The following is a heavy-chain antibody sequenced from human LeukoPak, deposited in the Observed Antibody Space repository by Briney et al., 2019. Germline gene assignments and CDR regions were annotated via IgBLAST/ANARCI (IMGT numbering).Heavy chain of an antibody. CDR3: ASYRYSSSCYIY. CDR1: GFTFSSYN. J-gene: IGHJ4*02. CDR2: MSSSSSYI. V-gene: IGHV3-21*01. Sequence: GGSLGLSCAASGFTFSSYNMNWVRQAPGKGLEWVSSMSSSSSYIYYADSVKGRFTISRDNAKNSLYLQMNSLRAEDTAVYFCASYRYSSSCYIYWGQGTLVTVSS. D-gene: IGHD6-13*01.